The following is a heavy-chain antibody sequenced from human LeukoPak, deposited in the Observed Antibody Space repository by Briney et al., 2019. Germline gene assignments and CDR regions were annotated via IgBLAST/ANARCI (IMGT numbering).Heavy chain of an antibody. V-gene: IGHV4-34*01. CDR2: INHSGST. Sequence: SETLSLTCAVYGGSFSGYYWSWIRQPPGKGLEWIGEINHSGSTNYNPSLKSRVTISVDTSKNQFSLKLSSVTAADTAVYYCANRDGYKTLVYWGQGTLVTVSS. J-gene: IGHJ4*02. CDR3: ANRDGYKTLVY. CDR1: GGSFSGYY. D-gene: IGHD5-24*01.